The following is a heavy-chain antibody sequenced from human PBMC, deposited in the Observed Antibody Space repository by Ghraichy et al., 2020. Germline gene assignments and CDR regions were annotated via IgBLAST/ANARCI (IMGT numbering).Heavy chain of an antibody. CDR2: ISAYNGNT. J-gene: IGHJ3*02. CDR1: GFTFTNYA. V-gene: IGHV1-18*01. D-gene: IGHD2-2*01. CDR3: ARDRVDAFDI. Sequence: ASVKVSCKASGFTFTNYAITWVRQAPGQGLEWMGWISAYNGNTKYSQKVQGRVTMTTDTSTSTACLELGSLRSDDTAVYYCARDRVDAFDIWGQGTRVTVSS.